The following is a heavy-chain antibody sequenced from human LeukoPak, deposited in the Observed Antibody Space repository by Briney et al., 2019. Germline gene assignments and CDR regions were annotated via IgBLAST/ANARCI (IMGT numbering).Heavy chain of an antibody. CDR2: IYHSGST. J-gene: IGHJ5*02. CDR3: ARSAYSSGWYWFDP. V-gene: IGHV4-30-2*01. D-gene: IGHD6-19*01. Sequence: SQTLSLTCAVSGGSISSGGYSWGWIRQPPGKGLEWIGYIYHSGSTYYNPSLKSRVTISVDRSKNQFSLKLSSVTAADTAVYYCARSAYSSGWYWFDPWGQGTLVTVSS. CDR1: GGSISSGGYS.